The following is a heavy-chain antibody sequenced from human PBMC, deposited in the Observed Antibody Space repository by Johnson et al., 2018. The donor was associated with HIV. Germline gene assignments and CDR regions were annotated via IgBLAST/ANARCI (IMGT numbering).Heavy chain of an antibody. D-gene: IGHD6-19*01. CDR3: VRDQGSGWPTNAFDI. CDR1: GFTFRSYA. V-gene: IGHV3-30*04. Sequence: QVQLVESGGGVMQPGKSLRLSCEASGFTFRSYAMHWVRQAPGKGLEWVAVITYDGRNKYYTDSVKGRFIIPRDNSKNMTNLQMNGLSDEDTADYYCVRDQGSGWPTNAFDIWGRGTRVTVSS. CDR2: ITYDGRNK. J-gene: IGHJ3*02.